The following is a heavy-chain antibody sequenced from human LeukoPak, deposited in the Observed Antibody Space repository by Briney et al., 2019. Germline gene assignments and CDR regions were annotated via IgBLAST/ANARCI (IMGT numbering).Heavy chain of an antibody. Sequence: SETLSLTCTVSSGSISSGDHYWSRIRQPPGTGLEWIGYIYYSGSTYYNPSLKSRVTISVDTSKNQFSLKLSSVTAADTAVYYCARELPPPDSSAFDIWGQGTMITVSS. CDR3: ARELPPPDSSAFDI. CDR2: IYYSGST. D-gene: IGHD1-14*01. J-gene: IGHJ3*02. V-gene: IGHV4-30-4*01. CDR1: SGSISSGDHY.